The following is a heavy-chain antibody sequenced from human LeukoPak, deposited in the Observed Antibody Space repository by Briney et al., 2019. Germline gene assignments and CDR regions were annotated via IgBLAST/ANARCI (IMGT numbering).Heavy chain of an antibody. Sequence: PGGSLRLSCAASGFSVSGKFMSWVRQAPGKGLEWVSATSTSGDSTYYADSVKGRFSISRDNSKNTLYLHMNSLRAEDTAVYYCAKGYGGNRPLDYWGQGTLVTVSS. V-gene: IGHV3-23*01. J-gene: IGHJ4*02. CDR2: TSTSGDST. CDR1: GFSVSGKF. D-gene: IGHD4-23*01. CDR3: AKGYGGNRPLDY.